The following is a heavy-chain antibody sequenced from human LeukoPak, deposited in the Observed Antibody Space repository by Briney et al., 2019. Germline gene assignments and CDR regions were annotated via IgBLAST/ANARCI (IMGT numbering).Heavy chain of an antibody. D-gene: IGHD6-13*01. CDR1: GFTFSSYS. V-gene: IGHV3-21*01. Sequence: GGSLRLSCAASGFTFSSYSMNWVRQAPGKGLEWVSSISSSSSYIYYADSVKGRFTISRDNAKNSLYLQMNSLRAEDTAVYYCARDSAHYSSSWYSDYYYYGMDVWGQGTTVTVSS. CDR3: ARDSAHYSSSWYSDYYYYGMDV. CDR2: ISSSSSYI. J-gene: IGHJ6*02.